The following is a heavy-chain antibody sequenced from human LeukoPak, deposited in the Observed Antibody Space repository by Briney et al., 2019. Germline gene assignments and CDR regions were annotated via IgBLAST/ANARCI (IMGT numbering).Heavy chain of an antibody. D-gene: IGHD1-26*01. CDR1: GYTFTIYG. Sequence: ASVTVSCTASGYTFTIYGISWVRQAPGQGLEWMGWISAYNGNTNYAQKLQGRVTMTTDTSTSTAYMELRSLRSDDTAVYYCARGIVGANWFDPWGQGTLVTVSS. CDR3: ARGIVGANWFDP. J-gene: IGHJ5*02. CDR2: ISAYNGNT. V-gene: IGHV1-18*01.